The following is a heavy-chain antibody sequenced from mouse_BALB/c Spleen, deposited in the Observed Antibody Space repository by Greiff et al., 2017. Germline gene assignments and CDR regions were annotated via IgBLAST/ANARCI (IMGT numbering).Heavy chain of an antibody. CDR3: ARYYSNFDY. J-gene: IGHJ2*01. CDR2: ISYSGST. D-gene: IGHD1-1*01. Sequence: EVQLQESGPGLVKPSQSLSLTCTVTGYSITSDYAWNWIRQFPGNKLEWMGYISYSGSTSYNPSLKSRISITRDTSKNQFFLQLNSVTTEDTATYYCARYYSNFDYWGQGTTLTVSA. V-gene: IGHV3-2*02. CDR1: GYSITSDYA.